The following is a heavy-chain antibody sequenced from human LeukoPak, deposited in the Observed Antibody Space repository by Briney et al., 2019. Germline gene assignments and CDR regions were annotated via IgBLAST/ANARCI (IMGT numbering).Heavy chain of an antibody. J-gene: IGHJ4*02. V-gene: IGHV3-30-3*01. CDR2: ISYDGSNK. D-gene: IGHD5-18*01. Sequence: GGSLRLSCAASGFTFSSYAMHWVRQAPGKGLKWVAVISYDGSNKYYADSVKGRFTIPRDNSKNTLYLQMNSLRAEDTAVYYCARVGYSYGPTTFDYWGQGTLVTVSS. CDR3: ARVGYSYGPTTFDY. CDR1: GFTFSSYA.